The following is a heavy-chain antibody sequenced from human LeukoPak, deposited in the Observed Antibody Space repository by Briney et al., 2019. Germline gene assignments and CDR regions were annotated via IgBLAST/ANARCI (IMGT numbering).Heavy chain of an antibody. CDR2: ISDSGGGT. J-gene: IGHJ5*02. Sequence: PGGSLRLSCAASGFTFSSYAMIWVRQAPGKGLEWVSGISDSGGGTFYADSVKGRFTISRDNAKNMLYLQVNSLRAEDTAVYYCAMDPNWMPGSWGQGTLVTVSS. CDR3: AMDPNWMPGS. CDR1: GFTFSSYA. V-gene: IGHV3-23*01. D-gene: IGHD2-2*01.